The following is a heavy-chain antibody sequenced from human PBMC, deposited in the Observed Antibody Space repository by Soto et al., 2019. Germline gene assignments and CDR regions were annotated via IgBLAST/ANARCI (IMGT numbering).Heavy chain of an antibody. D-gene: IGHD3-10*01. J-gene: IGHJ4*02. CDR2: MNPNSGNT. V-gene: IGHV1-8*01. CDR3: ARALHYYGSGRINCYFAY. Sequence: ASVKVSCKASGYTFTSYDINWVRQATGQGLEWMGWMNPNSGNTGYAQKFQGRVTMTRNTSISTAYMELNSLRSDDTAVYYCARALHYYGSGRINCYFAYWGQGTPVTVSS. CDR1: GYTFTSYD.